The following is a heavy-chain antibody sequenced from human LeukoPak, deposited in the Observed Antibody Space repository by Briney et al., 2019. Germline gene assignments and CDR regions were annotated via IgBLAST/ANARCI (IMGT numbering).Heavy chain of an antibody. Sequence: GGSLRLSCAASGFTFSSYGMHWVRQAPGKGLEWVAVISYDGSNKYYADSVKGRFTISRDNSKNTLYLQMNSLRAEDTAVYYCAKGRPYPAVGSSHFGYWGQGTLVTVSS. CDR2: ISYDGSNK. CDR3: AKGRPYPAVGSSHFGY. J-gene: IGHJ4*02. V-gene: IGHV3-30*18. D-gene: IGHD3-10*01. CDR1: GFTFSSYG.